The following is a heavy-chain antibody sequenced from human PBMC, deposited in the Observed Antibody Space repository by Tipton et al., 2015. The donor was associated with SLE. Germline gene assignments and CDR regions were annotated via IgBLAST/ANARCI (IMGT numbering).Heavy chain of an antibody. CDR1: GFTFNDYT. V-gene: IGHV3-43*01. J-gene: IGHJ6*03. Sequence: GSLRLSCAASGFTFNDYTMYWVRHAPGKGLEWVALIPWGGVSTYYADSVKGRFTISRDNGKNSLYLQMSSLRIEDTALYYCAKGPYYYYYMDVWGKGTTVTVSS. CDR2: IPWGGVST. CDR3: AKGPYYYYYMDV.